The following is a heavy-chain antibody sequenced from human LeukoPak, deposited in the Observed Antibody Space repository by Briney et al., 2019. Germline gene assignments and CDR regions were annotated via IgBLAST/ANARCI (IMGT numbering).Heavy chain of an antibody. D-gene: IGHD3-10*01. V-gene: IGHV3-21*01. Sequence: PGGSLRLSCAAPGFTFSSYSMNWVRQAPGKGLEWVSSISSSSSYIYYADSVKGRFTISRDNAKNSLYLQMNSLRAEDTAVYYCARDGERITMVRGALGDWFDPWGQGTLVTVSS. CDR3: ARDGERITMVRGALGDWFDP. CDR1: GFTFSSYS. CDR2: ISSSSSYI. J-gene: IGHJ5*02.